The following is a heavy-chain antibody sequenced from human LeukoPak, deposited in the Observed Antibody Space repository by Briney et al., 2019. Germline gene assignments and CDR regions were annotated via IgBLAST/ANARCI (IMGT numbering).Heavy chain of an antibody. CDR2: VNSDGSGT. J-gene: IGHJ4*02. Sequence: AGGSLRLSCAASGFSFSSNWMHWVRHAPGKGLVWVSRVNSDGSGTSYADSVKGRFTISRDNAKNTLYLQMNSLRAEDTAVYYCATSLGPLTDYWGQGTLVTVSS. V-gene: IGHV3-74*01. CDR1: GFSFSSNW. D-gene: IGHD7-27*01. CDR3: ATSLGPLTDY.